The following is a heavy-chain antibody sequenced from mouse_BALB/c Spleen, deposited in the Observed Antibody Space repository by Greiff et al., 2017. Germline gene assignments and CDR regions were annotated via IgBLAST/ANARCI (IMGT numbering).Heavy chain of an antibody. D-gene: IGHD1-1*01. CDR2: INSNGGST. V-gene: IGHV5-6-3*01. J-gene: IGHJ2*01. Sequence: EVKLVESGGGLVQPGGSLKLSCAASGFTFSSYGMSWVRQTPDKRLELVATINSNGGSTYYPDSVKGRFTISRDNAKNTLYLQMSSLKSEDTAMYYCARDRGLYGSTLFDYWGQGTTLTVSS. CDR3: ARDRGLYGSTLFDY. CDR1: GFTFSSYG.